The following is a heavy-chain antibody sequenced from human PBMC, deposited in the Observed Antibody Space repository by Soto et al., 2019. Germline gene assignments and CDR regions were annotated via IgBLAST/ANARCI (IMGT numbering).Heavy chain of an antibody. V-gene: IGHV2-5*02. CDR2: FYWDDDK. D-gene: IGHD6-19*01. CDR1: GFSLSSTRMA. Sequence: QITLKESGPTLVKPTQTLTLTCTFSGFSLSSTRMAVGWIRQPPGKALEWLALFYWDDDKRYRPFLKSRLTITKDTSKTPVVLTMTNMDPVDTARYYCAHIVVAGLGYYFDYWGQGTLVTVSS. CDR3: AHIVVAGLGYYFDY. J-gene: IGHJ4*02.